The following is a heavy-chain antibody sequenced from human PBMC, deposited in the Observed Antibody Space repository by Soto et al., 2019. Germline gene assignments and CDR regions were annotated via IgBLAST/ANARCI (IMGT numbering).Heavy chain of an antibody. CDR2: IIPILGIA. Sequence: GASVKVSCKASGGTFSSYTISWVRQAPGQGLEWMGRIIPILGIANYAQKFQGRVTITADKSTSTAYMELSSLRSEDTAVYYCARGICSGGSCYPSPTYYYYMDVWGKGTTVTVSS. J-gene: IGHJ6*03. D-gene: IGHD2-15*01. CDR1: GGTFSSYT. CDR3: ARGICSGGSCYPSPTYYYYMDV. V-gene: IGHV1-69*02.